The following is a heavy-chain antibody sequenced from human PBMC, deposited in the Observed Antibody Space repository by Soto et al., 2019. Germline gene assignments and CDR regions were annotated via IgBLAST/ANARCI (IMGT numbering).Heavy chain of an antibody. J-gene: IGHJ4*02. CDR2: VYYTGST. Sequence: KTSETLSLTCSVSGGSISVSYWSWIRQSPGKGLEWLGYVYYTGSTNYSPSLRSRVSISVDTSKNEFSLRLSSVTAADTAVYFCARSVAVPGAHIDYWGQGTQVTVS. CDR1: GGSISVSY. D-gene: IGHD6-19*01. V-gene: IGHV4-59*01. CDR3: ARSVAVPGAHIDY.